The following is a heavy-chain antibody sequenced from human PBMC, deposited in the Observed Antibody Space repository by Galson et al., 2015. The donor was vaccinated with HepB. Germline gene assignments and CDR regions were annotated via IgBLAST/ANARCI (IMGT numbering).Heavy chain of an antibody. J-gene: IGHJ6*02. Sequence: SVRVSCKASGFTFNSSAVQWVRQARGQRLEWLGWIVVGSGNTNYAQKFQERVSLTRDMSTSTVYMELSSLRSEDTAVYYCAADGPDIVVLPGTISYYYYGMDVWGQGTTVTVSS. CDR2: IVVGSGNT. V-gene: IGHV1-58*01. CDR3: AADGPDIVVLPGTISYYYYGMDV. D-gene: IGHD2-2*02. CDR1: GFTFNSSA.